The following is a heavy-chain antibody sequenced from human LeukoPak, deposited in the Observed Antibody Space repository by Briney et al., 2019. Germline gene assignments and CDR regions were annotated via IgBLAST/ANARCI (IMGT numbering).Heavy chain of an antibody. D-gene: IGHD6-19*01. CDR1: GGTISSGDYY. Sequence: PSQTLSLTCNVFGGTISSGDYYWSWIRQPPEKGLEWVGYISYIGSTYYNPSLKSRVAMSKDKSKNQFSLKLTSVTAADTAVYYCARVWTVAGNRWFDPWGQGTLVTVSS. V-gene: IGHV4-30-4*01. J-gene: IGHJ5*02. CDR3: ARVWTVAGNRWFDP. CDR2: ISYIGST.